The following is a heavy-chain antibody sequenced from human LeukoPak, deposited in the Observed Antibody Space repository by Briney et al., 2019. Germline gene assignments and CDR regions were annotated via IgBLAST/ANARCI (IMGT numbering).Heavy chain of an antibody. D-gene: IGHD1-1*01. CDR2: IYTSGSS. Sequence: PSETLSLTCTVSGGSISSYYWSWIRQPAGKGLEWIGRIYTSGSSNYNPSLKSRVTISVDTSKNQFSLKLNSVTAADTAVYYCARDPRGGTSRDNWFDPWGQGTLVTVSS. CDR3: ARDPRGGTSRDNWFDP. J-gene: IGHJ5*02. V-gene: IGHV4-4*07. CDR1: GGSISSYY.